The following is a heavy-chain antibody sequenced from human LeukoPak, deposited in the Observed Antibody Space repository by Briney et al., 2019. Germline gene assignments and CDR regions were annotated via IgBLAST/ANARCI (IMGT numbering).Heavy chain of an antibody. V-gene: IGHV3-53*01. CDR1: GFTVSSNY. D-gene: IGHD6-13*01. J-gene: IGHJ6*02. Sequence: GGSLRLSCAASGFTVSSNYMSWVRQAPGKGLEWVSVIYSGGSTYYADSVKGRFTISRDNSKNTLYLQMNSLRAEDTAVYYCACLYSSSWYSAYYYYGMDVWGQGTTVTVSS. CDR2: IYSGGST. CDR3: ACLYSSSWYSAYYYYGMDV.